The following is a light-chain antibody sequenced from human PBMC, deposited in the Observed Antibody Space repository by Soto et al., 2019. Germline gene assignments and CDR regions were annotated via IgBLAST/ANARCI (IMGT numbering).Light chain of an antibody. Sequence: SVFTQSPGTLSLSPLEIATLSCRASQSGTNSHLAWYQQKPGQAPRLLIYGASNRATGIPARFSGSGSGTDFTLTISSLEPEDFAVYYCQQRSNWPTFGQGTRLEIK. CDR2: GAS. V-gene: IGKV3-11*01. J-gene: IGKJ5*01. CDR1: QSGTNSH. CDR3: QQRSNWPT.